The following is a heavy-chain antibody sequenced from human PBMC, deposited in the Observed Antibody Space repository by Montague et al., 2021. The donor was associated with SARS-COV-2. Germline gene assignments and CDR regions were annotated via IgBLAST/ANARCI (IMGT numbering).Heavy chain of an antibody. V-gene: IGHV6-1*01. J-gene: IGHJ4*02. D-gene: IGHD2-2*01. CDR2: TYYRSKWYN. Sequence: CAISGDSVSSIIVTWNWIRQSPSIRLEWLGRTYYRSKWYNDYAEXVKSRITIDPDTSKHQFSLHLNSVTPEDTAVYYCARIPVGSKYYFDFWGQGTLVTVSS. CDR3: ARIPVGSKYYFDF. CDR1: GDSVSSIIVT.